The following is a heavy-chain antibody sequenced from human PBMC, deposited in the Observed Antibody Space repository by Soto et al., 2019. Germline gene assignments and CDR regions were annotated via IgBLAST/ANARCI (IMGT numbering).Heavy chain of an antibody. CDR2: ISYDGSNK. J-gene: IGHJ5*02. CDR3: AKDRFAVVVPAAIPWFDP. D-gene: IGHD2-2*01. CDR1: GFTFSSYG. Sequence: QVQLVESGGGVVQPGRSLRLSCAASGFTFSSYGMHWVRQAPGKGLEWVAVISYDGSNKYYADSVKGRFTISRDNSKSTLYLQMNSLRAEDTAVYYCAKDRFAVVVPAAIPWFDPWGQGTLVTVSS. V-gene: IGHV3-30*18.